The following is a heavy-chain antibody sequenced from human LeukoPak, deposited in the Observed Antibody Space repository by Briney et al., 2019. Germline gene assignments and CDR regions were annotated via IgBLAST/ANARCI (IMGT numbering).Heavy chain of an antibody. CDR3: ARDGYYDILTGYSTDAFDI. J-gene: IGHJ3*02. Sequence: GGSLRLSCAASGFTFSSYSMNWVRQAPGKGLEWVSSISSSSSYIYYADSVKGRFTISRDNAKNLLYLQMNSLRAEDTAVYYCARDGYYDILTGYSTDAFDIWGQGTMVTVSS. V-gene: IGHV3-21*01. D-gene: IGHD3-9*01. CDR2: ISSSSSYI. CDR1: GFTFSSYS.